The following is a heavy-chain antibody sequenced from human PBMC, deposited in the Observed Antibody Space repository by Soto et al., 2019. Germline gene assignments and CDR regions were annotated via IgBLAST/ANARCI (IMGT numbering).Heavy chain of an antibody. D-gene: IGHD6-13*01. J-gene: IGHJ4*02. CDR2: ISSSSSYI. CDR3: ASKAGTWALDY. Sequence: EVQLVESGGGLVKPGGSLRLSCAASGLTFSSYSMNWVRQAPGKGLEWVSSISSSSSYIYYADSVKGRFTISRDNAKNSLYLQMNSLRAEDTAVYYCASKAGTWALDYWGQGTLVTVSS. V-gene: IGHV3-21*01. CDR1: GLTFSSYS.